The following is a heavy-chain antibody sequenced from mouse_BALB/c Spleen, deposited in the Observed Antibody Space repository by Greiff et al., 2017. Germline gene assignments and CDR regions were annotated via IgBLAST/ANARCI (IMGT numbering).Heavy chain of an antibody. Sequence: EVQGVESGGGLVQPGGSLKLSCAASGFTFSSYTMSWVRQTPEKRLEWVAYISNGGGSTYYPDTVKGRFTISRDNAKNTLYLQMSSLKSEDTAMYYCARGTYYDYLYYFDYWGQGTTLTVSS. D-gene: IGHD2-4*01. CDR1: GFTFSSYT. J-gene: IGHJ2*01. CDR3: ARGTYYDYLYYFDY. CDR2: ISNGGGST. V-gene: IGHV5-12-2*01.